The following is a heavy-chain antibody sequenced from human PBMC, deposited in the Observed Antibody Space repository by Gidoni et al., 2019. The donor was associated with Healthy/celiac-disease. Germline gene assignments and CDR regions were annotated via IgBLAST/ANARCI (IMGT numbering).Heavy chain of an antibody. J-gene: IGHJ4*02. CDR3: ARDGGSSGWSSLDY. V-gene: IGHV3-21*01. CDR1: GFTFSSYS. CDR2: ISSSSSYI. D-gene: IGHD6-19*01. Sequence: EVQLVESGGGLVKPGGSLRLSCAASGFTFSSYSMNWVRQAPGKGLEWVSSISSSSSYIYYADSVKGRFTISRDNAKNSLYLQMNSLRAEDTAVYYCARDGGSSGWSSLDYWGQGTLVTVSS.